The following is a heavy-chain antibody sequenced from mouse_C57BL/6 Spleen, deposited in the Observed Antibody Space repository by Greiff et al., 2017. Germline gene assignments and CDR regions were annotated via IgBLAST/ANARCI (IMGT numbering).Heavy chain of an antibody. J-gene: IGHJ1*03. CDR1: GYTFTSYC. V-gene: IGHV1-55*01. CDR3: ARGGYVRRGYCDG. Sequence: QVQLQQPGAELVKPGASVKMSCKASGYTFTSYCITWVKQRPGQGLEWIGDIYPGSGSTNYNEKFKSKATLTVETSSSTAYMQLSSLTSEDSAVYYCARGGYVRRGYCDGWGTGTTVTVSS. D-gene: IGHD2-14*01. CDR2: IYPGSGST.